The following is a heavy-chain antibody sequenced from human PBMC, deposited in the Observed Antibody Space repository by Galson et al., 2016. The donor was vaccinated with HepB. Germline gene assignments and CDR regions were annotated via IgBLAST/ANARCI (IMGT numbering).Heavy chain of an antibody. V-gene: IGHV3-74*01. CDR2: IENDGTTT. Sequence: SLRLSCATSGFNFGGYWMHWVRQAPGKGLVWVSCIENDGTTTAYADPVKGRFAISRDNAKNTLYLQMNSLRADDTAVYYCARTNWLDLWGQGTLVTVSS. CDR1: GFNFGGYW. CDR3: ARTNWLDL. J-gene: IGHJ5*02.